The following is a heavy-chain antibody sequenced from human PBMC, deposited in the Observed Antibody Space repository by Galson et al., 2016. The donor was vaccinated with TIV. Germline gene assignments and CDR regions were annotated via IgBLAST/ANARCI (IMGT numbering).Heavy chain of an antibody. Sequence: GMHWVRQSPGKGLEWLAVILYDGSSQFYADSVEGRFAIPRDNSKNTLYLQMNSLGAEDTALYYCAKSGDSRSIDSWGQGTLVIVSS. CDR2: ILYDGSSQ. CDR3: AKSGDSRSIDS. CDR1: G. V-gene: IGHV3-30*18. J-gene: IGHJ4*02. D-gene: IGHD3-22*01.